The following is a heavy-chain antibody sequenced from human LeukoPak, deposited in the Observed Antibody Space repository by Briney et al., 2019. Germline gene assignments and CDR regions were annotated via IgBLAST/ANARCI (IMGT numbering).Heavy chain of an antibody. D-gene: IGHD3-22*01. J-gene: IGHJ4*02. CDR3: ATDGSSGYFEY. CDR2: IWNDGSNK. Sequence: GGSLRLSCAASGFTFRSYGMHWVRQAPGKGLEWVAVIWNDGSNKYYADSVKGRLTISRDNSKNTLYLQMNSLRAEDTAVYYCATDGSSGYFEYWGQGTLVTVSS. CDR1: GFTFRSYG. V-gene: IGHV3-33*08.